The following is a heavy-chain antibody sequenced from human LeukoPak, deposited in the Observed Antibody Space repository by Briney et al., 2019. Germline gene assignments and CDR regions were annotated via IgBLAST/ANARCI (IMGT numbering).Heavy chain of an antibody. CDR3: ARGTTAPDY. CDR2: ISNSGFST. Sequence: GGSLRLSCAASGFTFAGPGMSWVRQAPGKGLEWISGISNSGFSTYYADSVKGRFTISRDNSKSTLFLQMNCLRVEDTAIYYCARGTTAPDYWGQGTQVTVSS. V-gene: IGHV3-23*01. J-gene: IGHJ4*02. CDR1: GFTFAGPG. D-gene: IGHD1-1*01.